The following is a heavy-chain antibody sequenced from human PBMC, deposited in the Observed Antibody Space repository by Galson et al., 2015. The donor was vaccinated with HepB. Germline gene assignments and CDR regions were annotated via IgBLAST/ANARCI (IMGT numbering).Heavy chain of an antibody. V-gene: IGHV1-69*04. CDR2: IIPILGIA. Sequence: SVKVSCKASGGTFSSYAISWVRQAPGQGLEWMGRIIPILGIANYAQKFQGRVTITADKSTSTAYMELSSLRSEDTAVYYCARDWGHDYGDYEGEGEGGLDYWGQGTLVTVSS. J-gene: IGHJ4*02. CDR1: GGTFSSYA. D-gene: IGHD4-17*01. CDR3: ARDWGHDYGDYEGEGEGGLDY.